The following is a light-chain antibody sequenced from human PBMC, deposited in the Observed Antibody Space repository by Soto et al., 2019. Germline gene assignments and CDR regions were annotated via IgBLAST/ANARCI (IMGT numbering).Light chain of an antibody. V-gene: IGLV2-11*01. CDR2: DVR. CDR3: SSYAGNYTVV. Sequence: QSVLTQPRSVSGSPGQSVTISCTGTSRDVGAYNYVSWYQQHPGKAPKLLISDVRKRPSGVPNRFSGSKSGSTASLTISGLQAEDEADYSCSSYAGNYTVVFGGGTKLTVL. CDR1: SRDVGAYNY. J-gene: IGLJ3*02.